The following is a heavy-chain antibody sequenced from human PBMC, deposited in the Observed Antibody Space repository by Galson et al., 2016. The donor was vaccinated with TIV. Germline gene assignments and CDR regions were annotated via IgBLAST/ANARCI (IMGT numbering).Heavy chain of an antibody. D-gene: IGHD4-17*01. CDR2: IDWDGDK. CDR3: VRTPYGDSFGWYFDL. Sequence: PALVKPTQTLTLTCTFSGFSLNSDGMCVSWIRQPPGKALEWLARIDWDGDKYYSTFLQTRLTISKDTSKNQVVLTMTNMDPVDTATYYCVRTPYGDSFGWYFDLWGRGTLVTDSS. J-gene: IGHJ2*01. CDR1: GFSLNSDGMC. V-gene: IGHV2-70*11.